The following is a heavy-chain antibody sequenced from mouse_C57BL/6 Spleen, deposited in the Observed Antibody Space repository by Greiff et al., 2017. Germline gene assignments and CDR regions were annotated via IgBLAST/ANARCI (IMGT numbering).Heavy chain of an antibody. V-gene: IGHV1-55*01. CDR1: GYTFTSYW. CDR2: IYPGSGSP. J-gene: IGHJ2*01. D-gene: IGHD2-1*01. Sequence: FQLQQPGAELVKPGASVKMSCKASGYTFTSYWITWVKQRPGQGLEWIGDIYPGSGSPNYNEKLKSKATLTVDTASSTAYMQLSSLTSEDSAVYDCARSDYCNYNCWGQGTTLTVSS. CDR3: ARSDYCNYNC.